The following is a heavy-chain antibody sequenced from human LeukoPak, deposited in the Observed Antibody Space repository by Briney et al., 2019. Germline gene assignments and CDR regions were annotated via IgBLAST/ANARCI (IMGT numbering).Heavy chain of an antibody. V-gene: IGHV4-39*07. CDR2: IYHSGST. D-gene: IGHD3-16*01. J-gene: IGHJ3*02. Sequence: TSETLSLTCTVSGGSISRSSYYWGWIRQPPGKGLEWIGSIYHSGSTYYNPSLKSRVTISVDTSKNQFSLKLSSVTAADTAVYYCARDGPRDLYASRAFDIWGQGTMVTVSS. CDR1: GGSISRSSYY. CDR3: ARDGPRDLYASRAFDI.